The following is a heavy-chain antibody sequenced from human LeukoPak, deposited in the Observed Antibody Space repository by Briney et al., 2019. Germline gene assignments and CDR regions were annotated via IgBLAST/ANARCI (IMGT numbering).Heavy chain of an antibody. CDR3: ARETNGYYLDY. CDR2: ISDDGRSK. CDR1: GFSFISYG. D-gene: IGHD2-8*01. Sequence: PGGSLRLSCAASGFSFISYGMHWVRQAPGKGLEWVGVISDDGRSKDYADSVKGRFTISRDNSKDTLYLQMNSLRAEDTAVYYCARETNGYYLDYWGQGTLVTVSS. V-gene: IGHV3-30*03. J-gene: IGHJ4*02.